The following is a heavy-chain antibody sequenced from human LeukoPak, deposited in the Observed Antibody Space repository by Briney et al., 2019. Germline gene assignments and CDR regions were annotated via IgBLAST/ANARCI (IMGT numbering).Heavy chain of an antibody. D-gene: IGHD6-19*01. CDR3: ASIKARGSVAPDY. CDR2: INHSGST. CDR1: GGSFSGYY. V-gene: IGHV4-34*01. J-gene: IGHJ4*02. Sequence: SEPLSLTCAVYGGSFSGYYWSWIRQPPGKGLEWTGEINHSGSTNYNPSLKSRVTISVDTSKNQFSLKLSSVTAADTAVYYCASIKARGSVAPDYWSQGTLVTVSS.